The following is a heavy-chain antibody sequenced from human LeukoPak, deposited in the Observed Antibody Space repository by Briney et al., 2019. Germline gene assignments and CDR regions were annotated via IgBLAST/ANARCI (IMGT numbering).Heavy chain of an antibody. Sequence: GGSLRLSCAASGFTFSSYGMHSVRQAPGKGLEWVAFIRYDGSNKYYADSVKGRFTISRDNSKNTLYLQMNSLRAEDTAVYYCAKEPTLAPFGYWGQGTLVTVSS. V-gene: IGHV3-30*02. CDR3: AKEPTLAPFGY. J-gene: IGHJ4*02. CDR2: IRYDGSNK. CDR1: GFTFSSYG.